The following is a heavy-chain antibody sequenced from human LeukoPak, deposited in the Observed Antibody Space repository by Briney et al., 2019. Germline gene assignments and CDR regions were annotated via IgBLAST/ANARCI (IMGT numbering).Heavy chain of an antibody. D-gene: IGHD2-2*01. J-gene: IGHJ4*02. CDR2: IIPIFGTA. V-gene: IGHV1-69*13. Sequence: SVKVSCKASGYTFTSYGISWVRQAPGQGLEWMGGIIPIFGTANYAQKFQGRVTITADESTSTAYMELSSLRSEDTAVYYCARGPDCSSTSCYFDYWGQGTLVTVSS. CDR1: GYTFTSYG. CDR3: ARGPDCSSTSCYFDY.